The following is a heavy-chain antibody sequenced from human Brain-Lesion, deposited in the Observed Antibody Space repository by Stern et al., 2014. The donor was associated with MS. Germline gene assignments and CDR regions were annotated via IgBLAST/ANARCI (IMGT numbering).Heavy chain of an antibody. V-gene: IGHV1-24*01. Sequence: VQLVESGAEVKKPGASVKVSCKVSGYTLTELSMHWVRQAPRKGLEWMGGFDPEDGETIYAQKCQGRVPMTEDTSTDTAYMELSSLRSEDTAVYYCATLSPGAGGNYYRHFDYWGQGTLVTVS. J-gene: IGHJ4*02. CDR1: GYTLTELS. CDR3: ATLSPGAGGNYYRHFDY. D-gene: IGHD1-26*01. CDR2: FDPEDGET.